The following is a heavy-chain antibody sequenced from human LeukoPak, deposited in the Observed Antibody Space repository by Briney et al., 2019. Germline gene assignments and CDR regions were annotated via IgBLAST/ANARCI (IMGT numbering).Heavy chain of an antibody. V-gene: IGHV3-33*01. CDR3: ARPLSSSSVFAFDI. D-gene: IGHD6-6*01. Sequence: GRSLRLSCAASGFTFSSYGMHWVRQAPGKGLEWVAVIWYDGSNKYYADSVQGRFTISRDNSKNTLYLQMNSLRAEDTAVYYCARPLSSSSVFAFDIWGQGTMVTVSS. CDR1: GFTFSSYG. CDR2: IWYDGSNK. J-gene: IGHJ3*02.